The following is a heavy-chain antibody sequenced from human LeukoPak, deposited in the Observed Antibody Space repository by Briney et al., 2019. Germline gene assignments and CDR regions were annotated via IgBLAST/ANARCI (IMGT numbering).Heavy chain of an antibody. D-gene: IGHD3-10*01. Sequence: ASVKVSCKASGYAFTSYGISWVRQAPGQGLEWMGCISAYNGNTNYAQKLQGRVTMTTDTSRSTAYMELRSLRSDDTAVYYCARDRKIYGSGSYYILYFDYWGQGNLVTVSS. J-gene: IGHJ4*02. CDR2: ISAYNGNT. CDR3: ARDRKIYGSGSYYILYFDY. V-gene: IGHV1-18*01. CDR1: GYAFTSYG.